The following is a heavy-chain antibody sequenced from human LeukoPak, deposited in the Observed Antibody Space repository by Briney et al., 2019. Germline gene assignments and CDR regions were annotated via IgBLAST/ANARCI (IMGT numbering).Heavy chain of an antibody. Sequence: PGGSLRLXCAASGFTFDDYAMHWVRQAPGKDLEWVSGISWNSGSIGYADSVKGRFTISRDNAKNSLYLQMNSLRAEDMALYYCAKGGSYYEFDYWGQGTLVTVSS. CDR1: GFTFDDYA. V-gene: IGHV3-9*03. D-gene: IGHD1-26*01. J-gene: IGHJ4*02. CDR2: ISWNSGSI. CDR3: AKGGSYYEFDY.